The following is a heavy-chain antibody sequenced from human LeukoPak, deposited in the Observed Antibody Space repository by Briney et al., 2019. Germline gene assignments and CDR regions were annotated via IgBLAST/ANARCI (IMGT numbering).Heavy chain of an antibody. J-gene: IGHJ4*02. D-gene: IGHD3-3*01. CDR3: ARLVFGADYFDY. V-gene: IGHV4-59*08. CDR1: GGSISSYY. CDR2: IYYSGST. Sequence: SETLSLTCTVSGGSISSYYWSWIRQPPGKGLEWIGYIYYSGSTNYNPSLKSRVTISVDTSKNQFSLKLSSVTAADMAVYYCARLVFGADYFDYWGQGTLVTVSS.